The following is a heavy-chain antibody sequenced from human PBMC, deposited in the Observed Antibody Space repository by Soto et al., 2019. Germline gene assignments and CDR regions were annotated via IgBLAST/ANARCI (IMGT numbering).Heavy chain of an antibody. Sequence: SETLSLTCTVSGGSISSGGYYWSWIRQHPGKGLEWIGYIYYSGSTYYNPSLKSRVTISVDTSKNQFSLKLCSVTAADTAVYYCARGYSSGWYENNWFDPWGQGTLVTVSS. D-gene: IGHD6-19*01. V-gene: IGHV4-31*03. CDR1: GGSISSGGYY. CDR3: ARGYSSGWYENNWFDP. J-gene: IGHJ5*02. CDR2: IYYSGST.